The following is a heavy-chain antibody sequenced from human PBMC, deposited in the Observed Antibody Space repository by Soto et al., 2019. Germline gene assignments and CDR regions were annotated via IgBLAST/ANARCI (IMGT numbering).Heavy chain of an antibody. V-gene: IGHV4-31*03. CDR1: GGSISSGGYY. J-gene: IGHJ4*01. CDR3: TGGALH. CDR2: ISYSGST. Sequence: QVQLQESGPGLVQPSQTLSLTCTVSGGSISSGGYYWSWIRQHPGTGLEWIGHISYSGSTYYNTSVKSRVTTSGDTPSIQFSLIVNSVTAADTAAYYCTGGALHWGQGTLVTVSS.